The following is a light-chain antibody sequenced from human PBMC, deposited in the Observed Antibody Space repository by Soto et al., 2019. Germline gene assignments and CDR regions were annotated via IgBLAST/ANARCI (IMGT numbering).Light chain of an antibody. V-gene: IGKV3-15*01. CDR2: GAS. CDR3: QQLNSYPHT. J-gene: IGKJ5*01. Sequence: EIVMTQSPAALSVSPGERATLSCRASQSVYNNLAWYQQKPGQAPRLLIYGASTRATGIPARFSGSGSGTEFTLTISSLQSEDFATYYCQQLNSYPHTFGQGTRLEIK. CDR1: QSVYNN.